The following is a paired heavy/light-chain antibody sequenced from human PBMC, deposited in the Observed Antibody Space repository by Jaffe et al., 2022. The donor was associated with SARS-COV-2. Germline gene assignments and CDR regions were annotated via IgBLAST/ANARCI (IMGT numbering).Heavy chain of an antibody. CDR1: GYSFTNYW. V-gene: IGHV5-51*01. D-gene: IGHD6-13*01. Sequence: EVQLVQSRAEVKKPGESLKISCKGSGYSFTNYWIAWVRQMPGMGLEWMGIIYPGDSDTRYSPSFQGQVTISADKSFNTAYLQWSSLKASDSAMYFCARHGTIAEAAAYWGQGTLVTVSS. J-gene: IGHJ4*02. CDR3: ARHGTIAEAAAY. CDR2: IYPGDSDT.
Light chain of an antibody. J-gene: IGLJ2*01. CDR2: DVS. V-gene: IGLV2-14*01. Sequence: QSALTQPASVSGSPGQSITISCAGTSSDVGGYKYVSWYQQHPGKAPKLMIYDVSNRPSGVSNRFSGSKSGNTASLTISGLQAEDEADYYCSSYTISSIQVFGGGTKLTVL. CDR1: SSDVGGYKY. CDR3: SSYTISSIQV.